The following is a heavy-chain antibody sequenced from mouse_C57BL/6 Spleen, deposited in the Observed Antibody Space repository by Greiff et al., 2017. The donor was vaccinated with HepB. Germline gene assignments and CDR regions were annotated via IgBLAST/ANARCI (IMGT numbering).Heavy chain of an antibody. J-gene: IGHJ2*01. CDR3: ARSHYGYYFDY. V-gene: IGHV7-3*01. D-gene: IGHD2-2*01. CDR1: GFTFTDYY. Sequence: VQGVESGGGLVQPGGSLSLSCAASGFTFTDYYMSWVRQPPGKALEWLGFIRNKANGYTTEYSASVKGRFTISRDNSQSILYLQMNALRAEDSATYYCARSHYGYYFDYWGQGTTLTVSS. CDR2: IRNKANGYTT.